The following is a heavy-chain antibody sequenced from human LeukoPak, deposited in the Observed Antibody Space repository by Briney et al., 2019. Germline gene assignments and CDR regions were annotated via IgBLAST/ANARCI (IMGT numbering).Heavy chain of an antibody. D-gene: IGHD6-19*01. J-gene: IGHJ4*02. CDR3: ARDGVAVAGLLN. V-gene: IGHV4-38-2*02. CDR1: GYSISSGYY. CDR2: IYHSGST. Sequence: SETLSLTCTVSGYSISSGYYWGWIRQPPGKGLEWIGGIYHSGSTYYNPSLKSRVTISVDTSKNQFSLKLSSVTAADTAVYYCARDGVAVAGLLNWGQGTLVTVSS.